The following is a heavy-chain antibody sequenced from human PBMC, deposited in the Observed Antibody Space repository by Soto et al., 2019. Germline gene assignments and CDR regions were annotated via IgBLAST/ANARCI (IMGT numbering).Heavy chain of an antibody. D-gene: IGHD3-10*01. CDR3: ARKYYYGAGTLDY. CDR1: GYTFTNYW. J-gene: IGHJ4*02. V-gene: IGHV5-51*01. CDR2: IYPGDSET. Sequence: PGESLKISCKGSGYTFTNYWIGWVRQMPGKGLEWMGIIYPGDSETRYSPSFQGQVTMPADKSISTAYLQWSSLKASDSAIYYCARKYYYGAGTLDYWRQGILGTVS.